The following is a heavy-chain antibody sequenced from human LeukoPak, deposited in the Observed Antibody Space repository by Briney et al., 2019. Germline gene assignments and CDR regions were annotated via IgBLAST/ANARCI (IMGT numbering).Heavy chain of an antibody. CDR2: ISGSGGST. CDR3: AKDLDTVVISFKDY. J-gene: IGHJ4*02. V-gene: IGHV3-23*01. Sequence: GGSLRLSCAASGFTFSSYGMSWVRQAPGKGLEGVSAISGSGGSTYCADSVKGRFTISRDNSKNTLYLQMNSLRAEDTAVYYCAKDLDTVVISFKDYWGQGTLVTVSS. D-gene: IGHD4-23*01. CDR1: GFTFSSYG.